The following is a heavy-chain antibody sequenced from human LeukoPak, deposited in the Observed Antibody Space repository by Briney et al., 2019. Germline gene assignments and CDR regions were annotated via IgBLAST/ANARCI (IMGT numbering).Heavy chain of an antibody. J-gene: IGHJ6*02. CDR2: ISGSSSYM. Sequence: PGGSLGLSCAGSGFTFSRYSMNWVRQAPGKGLEWVSSISGSSSYMYYADSVKGRFTISRDNAKNSLYLQMNSLRADDTAVYYCAREFDDSQGVWGHGTTVTVSS. CDR1: GFTFSRYS. D-gene: IGHD2-15*01. V-gene: IGHV3-21*01. CDR3: AREFDDSQGV.